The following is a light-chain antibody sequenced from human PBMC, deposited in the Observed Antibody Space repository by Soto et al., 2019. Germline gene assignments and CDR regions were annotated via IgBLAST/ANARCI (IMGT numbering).Light chain of an antibody. V-gene: IGKV3-15*01. J-gene: IGKJ1*01. CDR2: GAS. CDR1: QSVSSN. CDR3: QQYDNWPKT. Sequence: EIVMTQSPVTLSVSPGEGATLSCRASQSVSSNLAWYQQKPGQAPRLLIYGASTRATGIPARFSGSGSGTEFTLTISSLQSEDFAVYYCQQYDNWPKTFGQGTKVEI.